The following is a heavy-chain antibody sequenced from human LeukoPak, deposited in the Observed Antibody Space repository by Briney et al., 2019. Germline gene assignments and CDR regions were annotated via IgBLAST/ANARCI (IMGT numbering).Heavy chain of an antibody. CDR3: ARVGYSSSVEYYFDY. Sequence: ASVKVSXKASGGTFSSYAISWVRQAPGQGLEWMGGIIPIFGTANYAQKFQGRVTITTDESTNTAYMELSSLRSEDTAVYYCARVGYSSSVEYYFDYWGQGNLVTVSS. CDR1: GGTFSSYA. D-gene: IGHD6-13*01. CDR2: IIPIFGTA. V-gene: IGHV1-69*05. J-gene: IGHJ4*02.